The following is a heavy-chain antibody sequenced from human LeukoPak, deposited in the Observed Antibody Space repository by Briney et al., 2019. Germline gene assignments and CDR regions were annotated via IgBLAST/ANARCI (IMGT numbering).Heavy chain of an antibody. CDR3: ARGQYCSTTTCYSARRYFDF. CDR1: GYSISSDYY. Sequence: SETLSLTCAVSGYSISSDYYWGWIRQPPGKGLEWIAEINDSGSTNSNSSLRSRVAISVDTSKNQFSLRLTSVTAADTAVYYCARGQYCSTTTCYSARRYFDFWGQGTLVTVSS. V-gene: IGHV4-38-2*01. CDR2: INDSGST. J-gene: IGHJ4*02. D-gene: IGHD2-2*01.